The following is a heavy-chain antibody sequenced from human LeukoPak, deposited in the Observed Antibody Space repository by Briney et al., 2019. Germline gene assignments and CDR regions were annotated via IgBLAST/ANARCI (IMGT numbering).Heavy chain of an antibody. Sequence: GALRLSCAASGFTFSSYGMHWVRQAPGKGLEWVAVISYDGSNKYYADSVKGRFTISRDNSKNTLYLQMNSLRAEDTAVYYCAKDGGYCSGGSCHGFDYWGQGTLVTVSS. CDR3: AKDGGYCSGGSCHGFDY. V-gene: IGHV3-30*18. CDR1: GFTFSSYG. CDR2: ISYDGSNK. J-gene: IGHJ4*02. D-gene: IGHD2-15*01.